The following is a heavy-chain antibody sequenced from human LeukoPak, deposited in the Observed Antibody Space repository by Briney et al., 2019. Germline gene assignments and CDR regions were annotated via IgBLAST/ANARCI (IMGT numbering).Heavy chain of an antibody. D-gene: IGHD3-22*01. Sequence: PGGSLRLSCAASGFTFSSYGMTWVRQAPGKGLEWVANIKQDGSEKYYVDSVKGRFTISRDNAKNSLYLQMNSLRAEDTAVYYCARPYDSSGYYSRSVLLYWGQGTLVTVSS. CDR1: GFTFSSYG. CDR2: IKQDGSEK. V-gene: IGHV3-7*01. CDR3: ARPYDSSGYYSRSVLLY. J-gene: IGHJ4*02.